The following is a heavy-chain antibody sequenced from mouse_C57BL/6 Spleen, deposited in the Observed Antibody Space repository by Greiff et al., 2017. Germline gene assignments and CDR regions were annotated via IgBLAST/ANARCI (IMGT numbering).Heavy chain of an antibody. J-gene: IGHJ4*01. Sequence: QVQLQQSGAELVRPGASVTLSCKASGYTFTDYEMHWVKQTPVHGLEWIGAIDPETGGTAYNQKFKGKAILTAAKSSSTAYMELRSLTSEDSAVYYCTRGGSNYGGDAMDYWGQGTSVTVSS. V-gene: IGHV1-15*01. CDR2: IDPETGGT. CDR3: TRGGSNYGGDAMDY. D-gene: IGHD1-1*01. CDR1: GYTFTDYE.